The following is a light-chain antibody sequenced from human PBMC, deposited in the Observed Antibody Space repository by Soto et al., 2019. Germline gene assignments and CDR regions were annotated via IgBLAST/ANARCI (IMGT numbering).Light chain of an antibody. CDR1: QSIRNNF. CDR3: QQSGSLHRT. CDR2: GEY. Sequence: EIVLTQSPGTLSSSPGQRDTLSGRSSQSIRNNFLAWYKQKPGQAPRLIIYGEYSRAAGIQDRFSGSGSGTDFTLTIRRMEPEDFAVYYCQQSGSLHRTFGQGTQLDIK. V-gene: IGKV3-20*01. J-gene: IGKJ1*01.